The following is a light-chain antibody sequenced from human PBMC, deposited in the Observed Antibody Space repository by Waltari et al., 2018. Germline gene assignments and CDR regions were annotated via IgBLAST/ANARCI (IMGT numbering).Light chain of an antibody. CDR1: QSFRSS. CDR2: GAS. CDR3: QQYYTYPYT. Sequence: IQMTQSPSSLSAFVGDSVTITCRASQSFRSSLAWYQQKPGKAPQLLIFGASTLQSGVPSRFSGSEFGTDFTLTISSLQPEDIGNYYCQQYYTYPYTFGQGTKVEIK. J-gene: IGKJ2*01. V-gene: IGKV1-6*01.